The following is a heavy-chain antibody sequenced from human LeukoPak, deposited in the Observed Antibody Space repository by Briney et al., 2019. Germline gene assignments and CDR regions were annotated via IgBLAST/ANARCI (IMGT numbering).Heavy chain of an antibody. CDR2: ITTGDGNT. CDR3: GKVGGFWLSAHWGDS. CDR1: GFTVSNTY. D-gene: IGHD3-16*01. V-gene: IGHV3-23*01. J-gene: IGHJ4*02. Sequence: PGGSLRLSCAASGFTVSNTYMSWVRQAPGKGLKWVSTITTGDGNTYYADSVKGRFTVSRDDSKNTLYLQMNSLRAEDTAVYCCGKVGGFWLSAHWGDSWGGGTFVTVSS.